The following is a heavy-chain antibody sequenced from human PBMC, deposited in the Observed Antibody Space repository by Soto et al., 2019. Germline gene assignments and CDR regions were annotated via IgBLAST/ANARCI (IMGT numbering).Heavy chain of an antibody. CDR2: IYYSGST. D-gene: IGHD4-17*01. CDR3: ARQVPSMTTPFDY. Sequence: SETLSLTCTVSGGSISSSSYYWGWIRQPPGKGLEWIGSIYYSGSTYYNPSLKSRVTISVDTSKNQFSLKLSSVTAADTAVYYCARQVPSMTTPFDYWGQGTLVTVSS. J-gene: IGHJ4*02. CDR1: GGSISSSSYY. V-gene: IGHV4-39*01.